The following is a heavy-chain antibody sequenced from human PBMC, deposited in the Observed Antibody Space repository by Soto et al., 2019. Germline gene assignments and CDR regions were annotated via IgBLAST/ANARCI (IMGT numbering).Heavy chain of an antibody. Sequence: QVQLQESGPGLVKPSETLSLTCSVSGDSISTYYWNWIRQPPGKGLEWIGYFSYSGSTNYNPSLKSRITISAATSKNQFFLKLSSVTAADTAVYYCARHLFSDVWGQGTTVTVSS. V-gene: IGHV4-59*08. CDR2: FSYSGST. D-gene: IGHD2-21*01. CDR1: GDSISTYY. CDR3: ARHLFSDV. J-gene: IGHJ6*02.